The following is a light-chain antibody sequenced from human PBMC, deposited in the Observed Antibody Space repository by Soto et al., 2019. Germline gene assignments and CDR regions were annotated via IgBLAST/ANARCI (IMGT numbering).Light chain of an antibody. CDR2: AAA. Sequence: DIHLTQSPSSLSASGGDSVTITCRSSQNINKYLNWYEHRPGKAPKLLIYAAASLQTVVLTMFSVAVAGSFFSLTISNLRLEDVESYYCHQSYGSPGAFGRGKKVEL. J-gene: IGKJ1*01. V-gene: IGKV1-39*01. CDR1: QNINKY. CDR3: HQSYGSPGA.